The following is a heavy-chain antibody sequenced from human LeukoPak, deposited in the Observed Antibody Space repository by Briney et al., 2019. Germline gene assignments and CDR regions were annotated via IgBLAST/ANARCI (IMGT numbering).Heavy chain of an antibody. CDR3: ARAMVRGIFDP. Sequence: GGSLRLSCAASGFTFSSYDMHWVRQATGKGLEWVSAIGTAGDTYYPGSVKGRFTISRENAKNSLYLQMNSLRAGDTAVYYCARAMVRGIFDPWGQGTLVTVS. CDR1: GFTFSSYD. V-gene: IGHV3-13*01. J-gene: IGHJ5*02. D-gene: IGHD3-10*01. CDR2: IGTAGDT.